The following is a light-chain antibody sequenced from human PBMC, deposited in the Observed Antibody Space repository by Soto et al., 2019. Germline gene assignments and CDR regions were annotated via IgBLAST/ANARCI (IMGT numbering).Light chain of an antibody. J-gene: IGLJ1*01. CDR2: EVS. Sequence: QSALTQPPSASGSPGQSVTISCTGTSSDVGGYNYVSWYQQHPGKAPKLMIYEVSKLPSGVPDRFSGSKSGNTASLTVSGLQAEDEADYYCSSYAGSNNYVVGTGTKLTVL. CDR1: SSDVGGYNY. CDR3: SSYAGSNNYV. V-gene: IGLV2-8*01.